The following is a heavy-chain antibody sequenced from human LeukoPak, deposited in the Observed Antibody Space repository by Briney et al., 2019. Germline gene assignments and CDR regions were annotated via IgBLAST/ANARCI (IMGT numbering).Heavy chain of an antibody. CDR3: ARDHRLLPWFDP. D-gene: IGHD5-18*01. Sequence: GGSLRLSCAASGFTFSSYSMNWVRQAPGKGLEWVSSISSSSSYIYYADSVKGRFTISRDNAENSLYLQMNSLRAEDTAVYYCARDHRLLPWFDPWGQGTLVTVSS. CDR1: GFTFSSYS. V-gene: IGHV3-21*01. J-gene: IGHJ5*02. CDR2: ISSSSSYI.